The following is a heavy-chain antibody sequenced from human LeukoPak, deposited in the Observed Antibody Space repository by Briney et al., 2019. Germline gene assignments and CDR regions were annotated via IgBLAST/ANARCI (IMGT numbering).Heavy chain of an antibody. CDR3: ARGFEDIVVVPALP. CDR2: INPNSGGT. CDR1: GYTFTGYY. Sequence: ASVKVSCKASGYTFTGYYMHWVRQATGQGLEWMGWINPNSGGTNYAQKFQGRVTMTRDTSISTAYMELSRLRSDDTAVYYCARGFEDIVVVPALPWGQGTLVTVSS. J-gene: IGHJ5*02. D-gene: IGHD2-2*01. V-gene: IGHV1-2*02.